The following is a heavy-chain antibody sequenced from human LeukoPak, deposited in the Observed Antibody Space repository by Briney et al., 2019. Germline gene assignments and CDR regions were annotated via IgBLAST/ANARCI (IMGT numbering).Heavy chain of an antibody. Sequence: GGSLRLSCAASGFTFNTYTMNWVRQAPGKGLEWVAVISYDGSNKYYADSVKGRFTISRDNSKNTLYLQMNSLRAEDTAVYYCASAVSGYNTHFDYWGQGTLVTVSS. J-gene: IGHJ4*02. CDR2: ISYDGSNK. CDR3: ASAVSGYNTHFDY. V-gene: IGHV3-30-3*01. CDR1: GFTFNTYT. D-gene: IGHD5-12*01.